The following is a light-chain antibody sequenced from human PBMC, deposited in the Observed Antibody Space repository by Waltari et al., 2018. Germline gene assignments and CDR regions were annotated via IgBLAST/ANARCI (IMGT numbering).Light chain of an antibody. CDR3: HQRSNWPPA. V-gene: IGKV3-11*01. CDR2: DAS. CDR1: QSVSTY. Sequence: EVVLTQSPATLSLSAGERATLSCRASQSVSTYLAWYQQKPGQAHRLLIYDASYRATGIPARFSASGSGTDFTLTSSSLEPEDFAFYYCHQRSNWPPAFGQGTRLENK. J-gene: IGKJ5*01.